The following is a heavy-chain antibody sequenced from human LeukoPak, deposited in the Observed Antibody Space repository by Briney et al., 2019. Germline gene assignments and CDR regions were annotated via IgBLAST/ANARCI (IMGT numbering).Heavy chain of an antibody. CDR2: IYYSGST. Sequence: PSETLSLTCTVSGGSISSSSYYWGWIRQPPGKGLEWIGSIYYSGSTYYNPSLKSRVTMSVDTSKNQFSLKLSSVTAADTAVYYCARDYYDSSGYYYHAFDIWGQGTMVTVSS. J-gene: IGHJ3*02. D-gene: IGHD3-22*01. CDR3: ARDYYDSSGYYYHAFDI. CDR1: GGSISSSSYY. V-gene: IGHV4-39*07.